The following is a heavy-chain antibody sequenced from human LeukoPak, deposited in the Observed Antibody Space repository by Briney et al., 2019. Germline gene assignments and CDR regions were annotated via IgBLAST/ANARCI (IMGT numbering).Heavy chain of an antibody. V-gene: IGHV1-69*04. D-gene: IGHD5-18*01. J-gene: IGHJ4*02. CDR1: GGTFSSYA. CDR2: ISPILGIA. Sequence: SVKVSCTASGGTFSSYAISWVRQAPGQGLEWMGRISPILGIANYAQKFQGRVTITADKSTSTAYMELSSLRSEDTAVYYCARADERGYSYGPYFDYWGQGTLVTVSS. CDR3: ARADERGYSYGPYFDY.